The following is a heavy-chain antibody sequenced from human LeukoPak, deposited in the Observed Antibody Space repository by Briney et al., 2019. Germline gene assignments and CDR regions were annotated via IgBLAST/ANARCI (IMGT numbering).Heavy chain of an antibody. J-gene: IGHJ6*02. V-gene: IGHV3-30*19. CDR1: GFTFSSYG. CDR2: ISYDGSNK. D-gene: IGHD6-19*01. CDR3: ARDVESPGYSSGWYYYYYGMDV. Sequence: QPGRSLRLSCAASGFTFSSYGMHWVRQAPGKGLEWVAVISYDGSNKYYADSVKGRFTISRDNSKNTLYLQMNSLRAEDTAVYYRARDVESPGYSSGWYYYYYGMDVWGQGTTVTVSS.